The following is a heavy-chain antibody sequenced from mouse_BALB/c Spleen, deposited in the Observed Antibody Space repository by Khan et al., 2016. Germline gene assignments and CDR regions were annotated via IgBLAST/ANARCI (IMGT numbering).Heavy chain of an antibody. J-gene: IGHJ4*01. CDR3: NACDYNAMDY. V-gene: IGHV14-4*02. CDR1: GFNIKDYY. Sequence: VQLQQPGAELVRSGASVKLSCTASGFNIKDYYMHWVKQRPEQGLEWIGWIDPENGDTEYAPKFRGKATMTADTSSNPAYLQLSSLTSEDTAFYYCNACDYNAMDYWGQGTSVTVSS. CDR2: IDPENGDT.